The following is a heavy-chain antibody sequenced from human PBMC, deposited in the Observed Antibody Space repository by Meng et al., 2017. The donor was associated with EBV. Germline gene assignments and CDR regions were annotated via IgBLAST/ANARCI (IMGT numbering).Heavy chain of an antibody. CDR1: GGSISSSSYY. Sequence: QLRRQGSGPGLGKPSETLSLTCTVSGGSISSSSYYWGWIRQPPGKGLEWIGSIYYSGSTYYNPSLKSRVTISVDTSKNQFSLKLSSVTAADTAVYYCARVDGDYLRGYYFDYWGQGTLVTVSS. V-gene: IGHV4-39*07. CDR2: IYYSGST. J-gene: IGHJ4*02. CDR3: ARVDGDYLRGYYFDY. D-gene: IGHD4-17*01.